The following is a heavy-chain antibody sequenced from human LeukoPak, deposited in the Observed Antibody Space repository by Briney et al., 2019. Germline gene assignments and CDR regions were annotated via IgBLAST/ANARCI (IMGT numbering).Heavy chain of an antibody. D-gene: IGHD6-13*01. CDR2: ISSRSSYI. CDR3: ARDGSITAAGSYYHYGMDV. Sequence: PGGSLRLSCAASGFTFSSYSMNWVRQAPGKGLEWVSSISSRSSYIYYADSMKGRFTISRDNAKNSLFLQMNSLRAEDTAVYHCARDGSITAAGSYYHYGMDVWGQGTTVTVSS. CDR1: GFTFSSYS. V-gene: IGHV3-21*01. J-gene: IGHJ6*02.